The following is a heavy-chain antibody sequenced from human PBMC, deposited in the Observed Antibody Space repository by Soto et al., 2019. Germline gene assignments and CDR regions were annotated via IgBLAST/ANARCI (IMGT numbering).Heavy chain of an antibody. CDR3: ARDTYSGGTAYYYYYGMDV. J-gene: IGHJ6*02. CDR2: IYYSGST. V-gene: IGHV4-31*03. D-gene: IGHD2-15*01. CDR1: GGSISSGGYY. Sequence: QVQLQESGPGLVKPSQTLSLTCTVSGGSISSGGYYWSWIRQHPGKGLEWIGYIYYSGSTYYNPSLKSRVTISVDTSKHQFSLKLSSVTAADTAVYYCARDTYSGGTAYYYYYGMDVWGQGTTVTVSS.